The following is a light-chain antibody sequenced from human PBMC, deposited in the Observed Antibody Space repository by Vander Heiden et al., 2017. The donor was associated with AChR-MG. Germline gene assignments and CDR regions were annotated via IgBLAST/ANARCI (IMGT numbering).Light chain of an antibody. CDR2: DVT. J-gene: IGLJ3*02. CDR3: SSCIGSSAWV. CDR1: SSDFGDYNC. Sequence: QSALTQPASVSGSPGQSITISCTATSSDFGDYNCVSWYQRHPGKAPKLMIYDVTNRPSGVSTRFSGSKSGYTASLTISGLQADDEADYYCSSCIGSSAWVFGGGTKLTVL. V-gene: IGLV2-14*03.